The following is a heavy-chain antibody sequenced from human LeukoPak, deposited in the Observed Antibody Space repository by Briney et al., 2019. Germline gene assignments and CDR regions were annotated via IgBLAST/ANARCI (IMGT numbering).Heavy chain of an antibody. D-gene: IGHD4-17*01. V-gene: IGHV3-21*01. CDR2: ITRVSTYT. Sequence: GGSLRLSCAASGFTFSDFAMNWVRQAPWKGLEWVSSITRVSTYTYYSESVQGRFTISRDNHKDLLYLQLNSLRGDDSGIYYCTRDRNDYGDPDAFDIWGQGTVVTVSS. CDR3: TRDRNDYGDPDAFDI. J-gene: IGHJ3*02. CDR1: GFTFSDFA.